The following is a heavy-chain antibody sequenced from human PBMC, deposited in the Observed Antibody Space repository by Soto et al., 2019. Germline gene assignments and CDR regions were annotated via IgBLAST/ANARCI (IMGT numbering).Heavy chain of an antibody. D-gene: IGHD2-15*01. J-gene: IGHJ2*01. CDR1: GGTFSSYA. CDR2: IIPIFGTA. Sequence: QVPLVQSGAEVKKRGSSVKVSCKASGGTFSSYAISWVRQAPGQGLEWMGGIIPIFGTANYAQKFQGRVTITADESTSTAYMERSSLRSEDTAVYYCARVRGRYSGFDWYLDLWGRGTLVTVSS. V-gene: IGHV1-69*01. CDR3: ARVRGRYSGFDWYLDL.